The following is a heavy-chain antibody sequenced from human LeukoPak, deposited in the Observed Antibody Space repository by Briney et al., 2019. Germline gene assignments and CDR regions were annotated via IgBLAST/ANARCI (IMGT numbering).Heavy chain of an antibody. CDR3: ARAYSPWRHGDY. Sequence: MPSETLSLTCAVYGGSFSGHYWSWIRQPPGKGLEWIGEINHSGRTNYNPSLKSRVTISVDTSKNQFSLKLSSVTGADTAVYYCARAYSPWRHGDYWGQGTLVTVSS. CDR1: GGSFSGHY. V-gene: IGHV4-34*01. J-gene: IGHJ4*02. CDR2: INHSGRT. D-gene: IGHD4-11*01.